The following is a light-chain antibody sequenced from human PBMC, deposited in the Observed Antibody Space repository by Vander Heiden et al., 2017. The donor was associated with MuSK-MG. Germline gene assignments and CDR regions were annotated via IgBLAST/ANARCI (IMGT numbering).Light chain of an antibody. Sequence: ELVLTLSPATLTSSPGERATLSCRASQSVSSSYLDRYQQKPGQAPRLLIYGASSRANGIPDRFSGSGSGTDFTLTSIRLEPEDFAVYYCQHDSSSHTFGGGTKVEIK. CDR3: QHDSSSHT. V-gene: IGKV3-20*01. J-gene: IGKJ4*01. CDR1: QSVSSSY. CDR2: GAS.